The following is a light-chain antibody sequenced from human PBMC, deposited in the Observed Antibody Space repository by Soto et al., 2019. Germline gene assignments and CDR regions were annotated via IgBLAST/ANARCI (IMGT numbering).Light chain of an antibody. CDR2: GAS. J-gene: IGKJ1*01. CDR3: PKYDNAPQT. V-gene: IGKV3-20*01. Sequence: SVPMQSQVALSLSSWERATLSCRSSQTLRRTYIAWYQQKPGETARVLIYGASKRATGIPDRFSGSGSGTDFSLTISRLEPEDFAVYYCPKYDNAPQTYGQGTKVDSK. CDR1: QTLRRTY.